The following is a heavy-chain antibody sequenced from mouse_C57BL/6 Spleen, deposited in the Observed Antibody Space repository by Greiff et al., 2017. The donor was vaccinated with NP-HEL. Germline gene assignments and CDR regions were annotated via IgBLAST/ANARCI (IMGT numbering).Heavy chain of an antibody. CDR1: GFTFSSYG. CDR2: ISSGGSYT. Sequence: EVQVVESGGDLVKPGGSLKLSCAASGFTFSSYGMSWVRQTPDKRLEWVATISSGGSYTYYPDSVKGRFTISRDNAKNTLYLQMSSLKSEDTAMYYCARHERDDGYYFDYWGQGTTLTVSS. CDR3: ARHERDDGYYFDY. J-gene: IGHJ2*01. D-gene: IGHD2-3*01. V-gene: IGHV5-6*01.